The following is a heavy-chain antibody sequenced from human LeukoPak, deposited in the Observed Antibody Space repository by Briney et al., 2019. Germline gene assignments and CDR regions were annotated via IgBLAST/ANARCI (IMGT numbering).Heavy chain of an antibody. D-gene: IGHD3-16*01. CDR3: ARAGPGYDYVWGSYRREYYFDY. Sequence: SETLSLTCAVSDGSISSGGYSWSWIRQPPGKGLEWIGYIYHSGSTYYNPSLKSRVTISVDRSKNQFSLKLSSVTAADTAVYYCARAGPGYDYVWGSYRREYYFDYWGQGTLVTVSS. CDR1: DGSISSGGYS. V-gene: IGHV4-30-2*01. CDR2: IYHSGST. J-gene: IGHJ4*02.